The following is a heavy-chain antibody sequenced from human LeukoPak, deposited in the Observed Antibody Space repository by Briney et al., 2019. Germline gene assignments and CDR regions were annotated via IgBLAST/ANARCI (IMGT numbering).Heavy chain of an antibody. CDR3: ARDLDTATDY. Sequence: ASVKVSCKASGYTFTGYYMHWVRQAPGQGLEWMGWINPNRGGTNYAQKFQGRVTMTRDTSLSTAYMELRRMRSDDTAVYYCARDLDTATDYWGQGTLVTVSS. CDR1: GYTFTGYY. J-gene: IGHJ4*02. D-gene: IGHD5-18*01. CDR2: INPNRGGT. V-gene: IGHV1-2*02.